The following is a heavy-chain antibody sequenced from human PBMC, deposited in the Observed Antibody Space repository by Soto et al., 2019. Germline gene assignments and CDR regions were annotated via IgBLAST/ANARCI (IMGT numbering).Heavy chain of an antibody. Sequence: GASVKVSCKASGYTFTSYGISWVRQAPGQGLEWMGWVSAYNGNTNYAQKLQGRVTMTTDTSTSTAYMELRSLRSDDTAVYYCARDLVSWYEWEPGSGDRDAFDIWGQGTMVTVSS. J-gene: IGHJ3*02. CDR2: VSAYNGNT. CDR1: GYTFTSYG. V-gene: IGHV1-18*01. D-gene: IGHD1-26*01. CDR3: ARDLVSWYEWEPGSGDRDAFDI.